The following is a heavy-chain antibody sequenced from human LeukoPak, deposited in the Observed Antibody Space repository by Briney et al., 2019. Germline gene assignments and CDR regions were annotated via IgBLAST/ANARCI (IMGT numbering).Heavy chain of an antibody. J-gene: IGHJ4*02. V-gene: IGHV1-69*05. D-gene: IGHD2-15*01. CDR3: ARHEDILRNNYFDY. Sequence: SVKVSCKASGGTFSSYAISWVRQAPGQGLEWMGRIIPIFGTANYAQKFQGRVTITTDESTSTAYMEVSSLRSEDTAVYYCARHEDILRNNYFDYWGQGTLVTVSS. CDR1: GGTFSSYA. CDR2: IIPIFGTA.